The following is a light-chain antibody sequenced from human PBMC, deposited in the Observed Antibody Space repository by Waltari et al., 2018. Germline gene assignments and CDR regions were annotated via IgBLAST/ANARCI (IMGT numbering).Light chain of an antibody. J-gene: IGLJ3*02. CDR3: QSADSSGTAWV. Sequence: SYALPQPPSVSVSPGQPARTTCPADAFPKPYAYWYQQKPGQAPVLVIYKDSERPSGIPERFSGSSSGTTVTLTISGVQAEDEADYYCQSADSSGTAWVFGGGTKLTVL. CDR1: AFPKPY. CDR2: KDS. V-gene: IGLV3-25*03.